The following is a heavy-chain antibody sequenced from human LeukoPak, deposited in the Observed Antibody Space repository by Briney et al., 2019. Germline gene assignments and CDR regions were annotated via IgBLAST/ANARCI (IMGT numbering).Heavy chain of an antibody. Sequence: GASVTVSCKASGGTFSSYAISWVRQAPGQGLEWMGGIIPIFGIANYAQKFQGRVTITTDESTSTAYMELSSLRSEDTAVYYCARDQSITMVRGDNWFDPWGQGTLVTVSS. D-gene: IGHD3-10*01. CDR3: ARDQSITMVRGDNWFDP. V-gene: IGHV1-69*05. CDR2: IIPIFGIA. J-gene: IGHJ5*02. CDR1: GGTFSSYA.